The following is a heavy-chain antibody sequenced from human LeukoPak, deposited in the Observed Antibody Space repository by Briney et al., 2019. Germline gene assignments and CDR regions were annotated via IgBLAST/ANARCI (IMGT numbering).Heavy chain of an antibody. J-gene: IGHJ4*02. D-gene: IGHD5-18*01. CDR1: GYTFTSYG. CDR2: ISAYNGNT. Sequence: GASVKVSCKASGYTFTSYGISWVRQAPGQGLEWMGWISAYNGNTNYAQKLQGRVTMTTDTSTSTAYVELRSLRSDDTAVYYCATGYSYGPYYFDYWGQGTLVTVSS. V-gene: IGHV1-18*04. CDR3: ATGYSYGPYYFDY.